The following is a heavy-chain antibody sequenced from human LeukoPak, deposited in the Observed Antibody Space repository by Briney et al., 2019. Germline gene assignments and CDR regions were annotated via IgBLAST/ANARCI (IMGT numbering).Heavy chain of an antibody. D-gene: IGHD3-10*01. CDR2: IYYSGST. Sequence: SETLSLTCTVSGGSISSSSYYWGWIRQPPGKGLEWIGSIYYSGSTYYNPSLKSRVTISVDTSKNQFPLKLSSVTAADTAVYYCARPTMVRGVIDYWGQGTLVTVSS. CDR3: ARPTMVRGVIDY. V-gene: IGHV4-39*01. J-gene: IGHJ4*02. CDR1: GGSISSSSYY.